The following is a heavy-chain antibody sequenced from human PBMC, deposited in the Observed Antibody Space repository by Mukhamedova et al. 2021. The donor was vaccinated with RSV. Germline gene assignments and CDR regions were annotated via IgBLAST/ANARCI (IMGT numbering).Heavy chain of an antibody. CDR2: ISGSGGST. V-gene: IGHV3-23*01. CDR3: AKAPDSSSWYAEYLQH. Sequence: AISGSGGSTYYADSVKGRFTISRDNSKNTLYLQMNSLRAEDTAVYYCAKAPDSSSWYAEYLQHWGQGTLVTVSS. J-gene: IGHJ1*01. D-gene: IGHD6-13*01.